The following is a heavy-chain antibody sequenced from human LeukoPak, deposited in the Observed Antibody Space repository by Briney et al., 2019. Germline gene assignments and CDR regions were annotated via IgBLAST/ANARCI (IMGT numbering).Heavy chain of an antibody. Sequence: ASVKVSCKASGYTFTGYYMHWVRQAPGQGLEWMGWINPNSGGTNYAQKFQGRVTMTRDTSISTAYMELSRLRSDDMAVYYCARDPNPTMIVVNYAFDIWGQGTMVTVSS. CDR1: GYTFTGYY. V-gene: IGHV1-2*02. J-gene: IGHJ3*02. CDR3: ARDPNPTMIVVNYAFDI. CDR2: INPNSGGT. D-gene: IGHD3-22*01.